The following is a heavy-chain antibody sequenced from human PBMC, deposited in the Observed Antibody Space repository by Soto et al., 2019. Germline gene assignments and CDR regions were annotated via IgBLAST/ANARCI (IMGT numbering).Heavy chain of an antibody. V-gene: IGHV3-33*01. Sequence: QVQLVESGGGVVQPGRSLRLSCAASGFTFSSYDMHWVRQAPGKGLEWVAVIWYDGSNKYYADSVKGRFTISRDNSKNTLYLQMNSLRAEDTAVYYCARDRASIVVVTAIGYWGQGTLVTVSS. CDR3: ARDRASIVVVTAIGY. J-gene: IGHJ4*02. CDR1: GFTFSSYD. CDR2: IWYDGSNK. D-gene: IGHD2-21*02.